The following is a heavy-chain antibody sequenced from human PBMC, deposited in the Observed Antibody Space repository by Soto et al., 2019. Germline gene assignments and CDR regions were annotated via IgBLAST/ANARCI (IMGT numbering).Heavy chain of an antibody. CDR2: IYYSGST. V-gene: IGHV4-59*01. CDR1: GGSISSYY. Sequence: QVQLQESGPGLVKPSETLSLTCTVSGGSISSYYWSWIRQPPGKGLEWIGYIYYSGSTNYNPSLKSRVTISVDTSKNQFSLKLSSVTAADTAVYYCASLESANWFDPWGQGTLVTVSS. CDR3: ASLESANWFDP. D-gene: IGHD2-15*01. J-gene: IGHJ5*02.